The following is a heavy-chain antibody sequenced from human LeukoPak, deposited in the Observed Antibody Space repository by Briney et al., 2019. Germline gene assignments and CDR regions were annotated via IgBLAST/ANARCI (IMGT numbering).Heavy chain of an antibody. D-gene: IGHD1-1*01. CDR2: INPSGGST. V-gene: IGHV1-46*01. CDR1: GYTFASYY. Sequence: ASVKVSCKASGYTFASYYIHWVRQAPGQGLAWIGIINPSGGSTNYAHKFQGRVTMTRHTSTTTVYMQLSSLGSEDTAVYYCARTWNEGNSFDYWGQGTLVTVSS. J-gene: IGHJ4*02. CDR3: ARTWNEGNSFDY.